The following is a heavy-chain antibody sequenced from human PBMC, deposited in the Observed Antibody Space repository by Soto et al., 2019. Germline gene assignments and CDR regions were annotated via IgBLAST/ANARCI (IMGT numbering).Heavy chain of an antibody. D-gene: IGHD3-22*01. CDR1: GFTFSNAW. V-gene: IGHV3-15*07. CDR3: ATEPYHYYLFGMDV. J-gene: IGHJ6*02. Sequence: EVQLVESGGGLVKPGGSLRLSCAASGFTFSNAWMNWVRQAPGKGLEWVGRIKSKTDGGTTGYAAPVKGRFTISRADSQNTLYLQMNSLQTEYTAVYYCATEPYHYYLFGMDVWGHGTTVTVSS. CDR2: IKSKTDGGTT.